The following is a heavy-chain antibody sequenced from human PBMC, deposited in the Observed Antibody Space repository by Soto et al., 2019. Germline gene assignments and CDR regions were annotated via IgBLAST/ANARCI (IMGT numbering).Heavy chain of an antibody. CDR3: AKGGILGDIVATINWDYYYYGMDV. CDR1: GFNFSAFG. V-gene: IGHV3-23*01. J-gene: IGHJ6*02. D-gene: IGHD5-12*01. CDR2: ISGSGGST. Sequence: GGSLRLSCAASGFNFSAFGIHWVRQTPGKGLEWVSAISGSGGSTYYADSVKGRFTISRDNSKNTLYLQMNSLRAEDTAVYYCAKGGILGDIVATINWDYYYYGMDVWGQGTTVTVSS.